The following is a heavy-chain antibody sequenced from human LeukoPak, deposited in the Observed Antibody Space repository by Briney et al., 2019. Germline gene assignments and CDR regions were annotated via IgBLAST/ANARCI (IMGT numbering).Heavy chain of an antibody. J-gene: IGHJ6*03. CDR2: IYSGGST. D-gene: IGHD3-10*02. Sequence: GGSLRLSCAASGFTVSSNYMSWVRQAPGKGLEWVSVIYSGGSTYYADSVKGRFTISRDNSKNTLYLQMNSLRAEDTAVYYCASDPSDVAPHYYMDVWGKGTTVTVSS. CDR1: GFTVSSNY. CDR3: ASDPSDVAPHYYMDV. V-gene: IGHV3-53*01.